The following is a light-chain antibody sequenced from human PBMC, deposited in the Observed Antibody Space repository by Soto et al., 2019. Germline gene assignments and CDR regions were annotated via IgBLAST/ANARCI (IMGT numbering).Light chain of an antibody. CDR1: LSVSRN. Sequence: EVVLTKSPGTLSLSPGERATLSCRASLSVSRNLAWYQQTPGQAPRLLIFDASTRATGIPARFSGSGSGTEFTLTITSLQSEDFAVYCCQQYNAWPRTFGQGTKVHIK. V-gene: IGKV3-15*01. CDR3: QQYNAWPRT. J-gene: IGKJ1*01. CDR2: DAS.